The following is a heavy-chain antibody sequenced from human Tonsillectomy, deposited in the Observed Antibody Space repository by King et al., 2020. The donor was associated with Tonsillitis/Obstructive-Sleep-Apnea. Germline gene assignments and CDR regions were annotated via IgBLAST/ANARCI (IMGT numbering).Heavy chain of an antibody. V-gene: IGHV3-30*18. CDR3: AKDGYRGYSCGSHFDY. CDR1: GFTFSSYG. J-gene: IGHJ4*02. CDR2: ISYDGSNK. D-gene: IGHD5-18*01. Sequence: QVQLVESGGGVVQPGRSLRLSCAASGFTFSSYGMHWVRQAPGKGLEWVAVISYDGSNKYYADSVKGRFTISRDNSKNTLYLQMNSLRAEDTAVYYCAKDGYRGYSCGSHFDYWGQGTLVTVSS.